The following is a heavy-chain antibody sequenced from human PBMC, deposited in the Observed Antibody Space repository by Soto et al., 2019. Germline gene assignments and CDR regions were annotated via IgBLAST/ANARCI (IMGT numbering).Heavy chain of an antibody. D-gene: IGHD1-1*01. CDR1: GFTVSSYA. V-gene: IGHV3-23*01. CDR2: ISRRAGST. CDR3: AKRPTAYYFDY. J-gene: IGHJ4*02. Sequence: EGPLLESWGGLVQPGGSLRVSWAASGFTVSSYAISWVRQALGKGLEWVLAISRRAGSTNYAESEKGRFTISRDNSKNTLYLQMNSLRGEDTAVYYCAKRPTAYYFDYWGQGTLVTVSA.